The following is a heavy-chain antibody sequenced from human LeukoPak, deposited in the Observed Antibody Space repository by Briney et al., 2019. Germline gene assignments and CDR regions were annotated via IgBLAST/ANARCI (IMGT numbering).Heavy chain of an antibody. Sequence: PGRSLRLSCAASGFTFRSYSMHWVRQAPGKGLEWVSYISSSSSTIYYADSVKGRFTISRDNAKNSLYLQMNSLRDEDTAVYYCARDRYAIAAALNDYWGQGTLVTVSS. D-gene: IGHD6-13*01. CDR2: ISSSSSTI. CDR3: ARDRYAIAAALNDY. V-gene: IGHV3-48*02. CDR1: GFTFRSYS. J-gene: IGHJ4*02.